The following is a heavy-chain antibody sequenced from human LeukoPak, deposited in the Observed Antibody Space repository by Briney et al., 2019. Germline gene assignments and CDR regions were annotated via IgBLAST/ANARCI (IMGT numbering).Heavy chain of an antibody. CDR2: ISHSGST. Sequence: PSETLSLACGDYGESFDGYYWTWIRQCPGKGLEWIGEISHSGSTNYNPSLKSRVTISADTSKKQFSLKLTSVTAEDTGVYYCARQNCVNAGCPVDSWGQGTLVTVSS. D-gene: IGHD2-8*01. CDR3: ARQNCVNAGCPVDS. V-gene: IGHV4-34*01. CDR1: GESFDGYY. J-gene: IGHJ4*02.